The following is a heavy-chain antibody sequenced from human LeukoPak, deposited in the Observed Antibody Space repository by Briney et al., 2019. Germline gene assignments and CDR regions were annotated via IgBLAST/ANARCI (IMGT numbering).Heavy chain of an antibody. V-gene: IGHV1-24*01. CDR3: ATPPLRKVRGVTDSFDY. D-gene: IGHD3-10*01. CDR2: FDPEDGET. J-gene: IGHJ4*02. Sequence: ASVKVSCKVSGYTLTELSMHWVRQAPGKGLEWMGGFDPEDGETIYAQKFQGRVTMTEDTSTDTAYIELSSLRSEDTAVYYCATPPLRKVRGVTDSFDYWGQGTLVTVSS. CDR1: GYTLTELS.